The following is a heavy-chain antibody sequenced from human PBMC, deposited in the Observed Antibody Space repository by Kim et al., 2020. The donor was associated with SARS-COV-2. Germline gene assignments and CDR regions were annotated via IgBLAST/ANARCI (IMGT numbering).Heavy chain of an antibody. Sequence: SVKVSFKASGCTFSSYAISWVRQAPGQGLEWMGRIIPILGITNYAQKLQGRVMITADKSTSTVYMELSSLRSEDTAVYYCAKDRVSMVRGVIDNYYYYGMDVWGQGTTVTVSS. J-gene: IGHJ6*02. CDR3: AKDRVSMVRGVIDNYYYYGMDV. D-gene: IGHD3-10*01. CDR1: GCTFSSYA. CDR2: IIPILGIT. V-gene: IGHV1-69*04.